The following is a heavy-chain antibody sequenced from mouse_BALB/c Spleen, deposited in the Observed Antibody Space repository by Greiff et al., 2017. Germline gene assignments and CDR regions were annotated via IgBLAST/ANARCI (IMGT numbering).Heavy chain of an antibody. CDR2: IDPETGGT. CDR3: TRELLLLAMDY. D-gene: IGHD1-1*01. V-gene: IGHV1-15*01. CDR1: GYTFTDYE. J-gene: IGHJ4*01. Sequence: QVQLQQSGAELVRPGASVTLSCKASGYTFTDYEMHWVKQTPVHGLEWIGAIDPETGGTAYNQKFKGKATLTADKSSSTAYMELRSLTSEDSAVYYCTRELLLLAMDYWGQGTSVTVSS.